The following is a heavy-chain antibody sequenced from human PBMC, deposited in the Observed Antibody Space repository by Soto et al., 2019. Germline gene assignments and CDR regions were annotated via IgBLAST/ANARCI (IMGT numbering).Heavy chain of an antibody. D-gene: IGHD3-3*01. Sequence: SETLSLTRAVYGGSFRGYYWSWIRQPPGKGLGWIGEINHSGSTNYNPSLKSRVTISVDTSKNQFSLKLSSVTAADTAVYYCALGRITIFGVVISPRDYYYYGMDVWGQGTTVTVSS. CDR3: ALGRITIFGVVISPRDYYYYGMDV. CDR1: GGSFRGYY. CDR2: INHSGST. J-gene: IGHJ6*02. V-gene: IGHV4-34*01.